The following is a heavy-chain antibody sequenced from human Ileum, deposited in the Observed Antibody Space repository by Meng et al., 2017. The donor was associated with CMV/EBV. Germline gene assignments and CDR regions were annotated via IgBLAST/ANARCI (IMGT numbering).Heavy chain of an antibody. CDR1: GGSISDYH. CDR2: LRTSGTI. D-gene: IGHD3-10*01. CDR3: GRAGARGVPVDI. J-gene: IGHJ4*02. Sequence: QMQLLESGPGLVTPSETLSLPCRVSGGSISDYHWTWIRKSAGKGLQWLGRLRTSGTIDHNPSFKSRVTLSIDTSKNQFSLKLTSVTAADTAVYYCGRAGARGVPVDIWGQGTLVTVSS. V-gene: IGHV4-4*07.